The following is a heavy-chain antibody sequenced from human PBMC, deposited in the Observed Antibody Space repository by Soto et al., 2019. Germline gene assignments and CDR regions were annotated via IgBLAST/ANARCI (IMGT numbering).Heavy chain of an antibody. CDR3: ARSQGSSTSLEIYYYYYYGMDV. V-gene: IGHV1-69*10. CDR2: IIPNPGSA. J-gene: IGHJ6*02. Sequence: GASVKVSCKASGYTFTGYYMHWVRQAPGQGLEWMGGIIPNPGSANYAQKFQGRVTIAADESTSTAYMELSSLRSEDTAVYYCARSQGSSTSLEIYYYYYYGMDVWGQGTTVTVSS. CDR1: GYTFTGYY. D-gene: IGHD2-2*01.